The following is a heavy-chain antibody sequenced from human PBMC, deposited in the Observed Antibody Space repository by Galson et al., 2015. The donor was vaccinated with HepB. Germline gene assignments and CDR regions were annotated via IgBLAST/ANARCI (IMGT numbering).Heavy chain of an antibody. Sequence: QSGAEVKKPGESLRISCEGSGYTFSNYWIAWVRQMPGKGLEWMGRIDPPDSQISYSPSFEGQVTISVDKSVSTAYLQWSNLKASATPLYYCARHCCGTTSCHTIDFWGQGTQVTVSS. CDR2: IDPPDSQI. D-gene: IGHD1/OR15-1a*01. CDR3: ARHCCGTTSCHTIDF. CDR1: GYTFSNYW. V-gene: IGHV5-51*01. J-gene: IGHJ4*02.